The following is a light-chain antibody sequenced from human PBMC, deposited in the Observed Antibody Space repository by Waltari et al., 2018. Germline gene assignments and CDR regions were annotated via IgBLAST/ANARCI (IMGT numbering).Light chain of an antibody. J-gene: IGLJ2*01. CDR2: EDN. CDR1: ALPKKY. V-gene: IGLV3-10*01. Sequence: SYELTQPPSVSVSPGQTARLPCSGDALPKKYGYWYQQKSGQAPVLVIYEDNKRRSGIPERFSGSSSGTMVTLTISGAQVEDEGDYYCYSTDRTGKQRVFGGGTKLTVL. CDR3: YSTDRTGKQRV.